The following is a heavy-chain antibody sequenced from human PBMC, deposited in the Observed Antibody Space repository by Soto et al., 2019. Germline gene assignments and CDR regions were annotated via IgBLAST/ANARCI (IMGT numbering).Heavy chain of an antibody. CDR3: AGSIVGATPRPSHFDY. Sequence: SETLSLTCTVSGGSISSGGYYWSWIRQHPGKGLEWIGYIYYSGSTYYNPSRKSRVTISVDTSKNQFSLKLSSVTAADTAVYYCAGSIVGATPRPSHFDYWGQGTLVTVSS. J-gene: IGHJ4*02. V-gene: IGHV4-31*03. D-gene: IGHD1-26*01. CDR1: GGSISSGGYY. CDR2: IYYSGST.